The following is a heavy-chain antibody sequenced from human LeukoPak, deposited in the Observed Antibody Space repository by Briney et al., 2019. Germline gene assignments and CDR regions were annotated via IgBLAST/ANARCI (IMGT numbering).Heavy chain of an antibody. CDR1: GFTFSSYS. CDR2: ISSSSSYI. D-gene: IGHD6-19*01. J-gene: IGHJ5*02. CDR3: ARDGPYSSGWYRVGNWFDP. Sequence: GGSLRLSCAASGFTFSSYSMNWVRQAPGKGLEWVSSISSSSSYIYYADSVKGRFTISRDNAKNSLYLQMNSLRAEDTAVYYCARDGPYSSGWYRVGNWFDPWGQGTLVTVPS. V-gene: IGHV3-21*01.